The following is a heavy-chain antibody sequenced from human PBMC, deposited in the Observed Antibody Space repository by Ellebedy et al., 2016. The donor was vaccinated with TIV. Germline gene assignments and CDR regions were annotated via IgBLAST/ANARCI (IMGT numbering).Heavy chain of an antibody. CDR2: IKEDGSEE. J-gene: IGHJ4*02. V-gene: IGHV3-7*03. D-gene: IGHD6-19*01. CDR3: TIPSSGWWFFDF. CDR1: GFTFSLNW. Sequence: PGGSLRLSCAASGFTFSLNWMYWVRQAPGKGLEWVANIKEDGSEEYYVDSVKGRFTISRDNAKNSLYLQMNSLRSEDTALYYCTIPSSGWWFFDFWGQGTLVTVSS.